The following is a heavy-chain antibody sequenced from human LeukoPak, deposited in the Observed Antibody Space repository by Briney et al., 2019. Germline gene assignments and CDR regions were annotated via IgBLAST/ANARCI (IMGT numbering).Heavy chain of an antibody. D-gene: IGHD6-19*01. CDR3: ARHEASSGWDY. Sequence: PSETLSLTCTVSGGSISSSSYYWGWTRQPPGKGLEWIGSIYYSGSTYYNPSLKSRVTISVDTSKNQFSLKLSSVTAADTAVYYCARHEASSGWDYWGQGTLVTVSS. CDR2: IYYSGST. J-gene: IGHJ4*02. CDR1: GGSISSSSYY. V-gene: IGHV4-39*01.